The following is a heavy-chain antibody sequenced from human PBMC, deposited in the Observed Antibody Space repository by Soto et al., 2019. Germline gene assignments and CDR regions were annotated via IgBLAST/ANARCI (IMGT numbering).Heavy chain of an antibody. CDR2: ISYDGSNK. V-gene: IGHV3-30-3*01. J-gene: IGHJ4*02. CDR1: GFTFSSYA. D-gene: IGHD6-19*01. CDR3: ARDRFQYSSGWYGAFDY. Sequence: QVQLVESGGGVVQPGRSLRLSCAASGFTFSSYAMHWVRQAPGKGLEWVAVISYDGSNKYYADSVKGRFTISRDNSKNTLYLKMNSLRAEDTAVYYCARDRFQYSSGWYGAFDYWGQGTLVTVSS.